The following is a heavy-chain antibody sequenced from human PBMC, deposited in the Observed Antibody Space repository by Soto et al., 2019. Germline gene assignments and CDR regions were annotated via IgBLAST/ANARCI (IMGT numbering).Heavy chain of an antibody. CDR1: GGSISSYY. CDR3: ARDKSSSWYPPMNWFDP. V-gene: IGHV4-4*07. CDR2: IYTNGST. D-gene: IGHD6-13*01. J-gene: IGHJ5*02. Sequence: SETLSLTCTVSGGSISSYYWSWIRQSAGKGLEWIGRIYTNGSTNYNPSLKSRVTMSVDTSKNQFSLKLSSVTAADTAVYYCARDKSSSWYPPMNWFDPWGQGTLVTVSS.